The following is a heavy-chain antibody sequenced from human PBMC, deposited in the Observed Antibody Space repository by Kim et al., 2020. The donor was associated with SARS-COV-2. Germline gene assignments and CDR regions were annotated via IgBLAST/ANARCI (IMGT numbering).Heavy chain of an antibody. D-gene: IGHD3-9*01. CDR3: ARLGGFDWSWGYYYYGMDV. CDR2: IYYSGST. J-gene: IGHJ6*02. Sequence: SETLSLTCTVSGGSISSYYWSWIRQPPGKGLEWIGYIYYSGSTNYNPSLKSRVTISVDTSKNQFSLKLSSVTAADTAVYYCARLGGFDWSWGYYYYGMDVWGQGTTVTVSS. CDR1: GGSISSYY. V-gene: IGHV4-59*01.